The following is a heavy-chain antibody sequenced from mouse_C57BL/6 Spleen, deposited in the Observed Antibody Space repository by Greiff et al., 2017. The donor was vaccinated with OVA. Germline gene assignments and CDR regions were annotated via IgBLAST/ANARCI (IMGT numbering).Heavy chain of an antibody. J-gene: IGHJ4*01. Sequence: EVQLQKSGPELVKPGASVKISCKASGYSFTDYNMNWVKQSNGKSLEWIGVITPNYGTTSYNQKFKGKATLTVDQSSSTAYMQLNSLTSEDSAVYYCAKGDGNYLYAVDYWGQGTSVTVSS. CDR1: GYSFTDYN. D-gene: IGHD2-1*01. V-gene: IGHV1-39*01. CDR2: ITPNYGTT. CDR3: AKGDGNYLYAVDY.